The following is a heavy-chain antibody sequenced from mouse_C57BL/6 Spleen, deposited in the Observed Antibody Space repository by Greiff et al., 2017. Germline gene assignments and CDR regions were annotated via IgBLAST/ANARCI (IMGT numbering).Heavy chain of an antibody. Sequence: VQLQQPGAELVKPGASVKLSCKASGYTFTSYWMHWVKQRPGQGLEWIGMIHPNSGSTNYNEKFKSKATLTVDKSSSTAHMQLSSLTSEDSAVYYCSYYYGSSHYAMDYWGQGTSVTVSS. V-gene: IGHV1-64*01. D-gene: IGHD1-1*01. J-gene: IGHJ4*01. CDR2: IHPNSGST. CDR3: SYYYGSSHYAMDY. CDR1: GYTFTSYW.